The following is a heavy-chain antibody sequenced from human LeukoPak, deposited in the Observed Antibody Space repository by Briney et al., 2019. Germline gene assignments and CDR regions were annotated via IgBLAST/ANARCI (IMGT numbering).Heavy chain of an antibody. J-gene: IGHJ4*02. D-gene: IGHD1-26*01. CDR1: GFTFSSYA. CDR2: ISGSSTYI. CDR3: AREVGATDDY. Sequence: PGGSLRLSCAASGFTFSSYAMSWVRQAPGRGLEWVSSISGSSTYIYYADSVRGRFTISRDNAKNSLFLHMNSLRAEDTAVYYCAREVGATDDYWGQGTLVTVSS. V-gene: IGHV3-21*01.